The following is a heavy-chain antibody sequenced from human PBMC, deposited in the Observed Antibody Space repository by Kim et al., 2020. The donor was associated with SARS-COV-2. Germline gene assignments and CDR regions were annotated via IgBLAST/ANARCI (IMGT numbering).Heavy chain of an antibody. V-gene: IGHV1-3*01. CDR3: LGGFYFDY. CDR2: GHGNT. D-gene: IGHD3-16*01. Sequence: GHGNTIYSQKFQGRVTFTTDTSASTAYMELSFLRSEDSAVYYCLGGFYFDYWGQGTLVTVSS. J-gene: IGHJ4*02.